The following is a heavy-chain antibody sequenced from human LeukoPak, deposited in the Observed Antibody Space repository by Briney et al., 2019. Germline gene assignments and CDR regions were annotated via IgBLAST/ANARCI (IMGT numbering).Heavy chain of an antibody. J-gene: IGHJ4*02. D-gene: IGHD3-22*01. CDR3: ARRGSSGYYFSPHSYYFDY. Sequence: PSETLSLTCTVSGGSISSYYWSWIRQPPGKGLEWIGYIYYSGSTNYNPSLKSRVTISVDTSKNQFSLKLSSVTAADTAVYYCARRGSSGYYFSPHSYYFDYWGQGTLVTVSS. CDR2: IYYSGST. CDR1: GGSISSYY. V-gene: IGHV4-59*08.